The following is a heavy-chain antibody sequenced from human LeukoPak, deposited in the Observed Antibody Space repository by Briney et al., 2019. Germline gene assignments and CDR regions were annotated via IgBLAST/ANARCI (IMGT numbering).Heavy chain of an antibody. CDR1: GGSFSGYY. V-gene: IGHV4-34*01. D-gene: IGHD1-26*01. J-gene: IGHJ4*02. Sequence: ASETLSLTCAVYGGSFSGYYWSWIRQPPGKGLEWIGEINHSGSTNYNPPLKSRVPISVDTSKNQFSLKLSSVTAADTAVYYWARMGLYRYSGSYHYWGEATLVTVSS. CDR2: INHSGST. CDR3: ARMGLYRYSGSYHY.